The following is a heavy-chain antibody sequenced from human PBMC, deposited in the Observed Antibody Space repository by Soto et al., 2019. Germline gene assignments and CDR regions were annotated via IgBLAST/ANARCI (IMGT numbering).Heavy chain of an antibody. J-gene: IGHJ5*02. D-gene: IGHD3-22*01. CDR1: GGSISSGY. V-gene: IGHV4-59*01. Sequence: SETLSLTCSVSGGSISSGYLTWIRQPPGKGLEWIGYIYYGGSINYNPSLKSRVIISVDTAKNQFSLRLSSVTAADTAVYYCTGAYYDINGYSLDPWGQGTSVTVSS. CDR3: TGAYYDINGYSLDP. CDR2: IYYGGSI.